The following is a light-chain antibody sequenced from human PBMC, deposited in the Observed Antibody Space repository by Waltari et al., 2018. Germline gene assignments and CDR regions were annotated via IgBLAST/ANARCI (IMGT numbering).Light chain of an antibody. V-gene: IGLV1-44*01. CDR3: AAWDDSLNGWV. CDR1: ISNIGSNT. CDR2: SNN. Sequence: QSVLTQPPSASGTPGQRVTSPCSGSISNIGSNTVNWYQQPPGTAPKLLIYSNNQRPSGVPDRFSGSKSGTSASLAISGLQSEDEADYYCAAWDDSLNGWVFGGGTKLTVL. J-gene: IGLJ3*02.